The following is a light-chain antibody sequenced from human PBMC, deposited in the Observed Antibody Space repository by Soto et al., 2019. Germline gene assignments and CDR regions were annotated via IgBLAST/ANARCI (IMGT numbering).Light chain of an antibody. CDR2: DAS. Sequence: DIQMTQSPSTLSASVGDRVTITCRASQSVDTWLAWYQQKPGKAPKLLIYDASSLESGVPSRFSGSRSGTEFTLTTTSLQPDDFATYYCQQYDSYWETFGQGTKVEIK. J-gene: IGKJ1*01. CDR3: QQYDSYWET. V-gene: IGKV1-5*01. CDR1: QSVDTW.